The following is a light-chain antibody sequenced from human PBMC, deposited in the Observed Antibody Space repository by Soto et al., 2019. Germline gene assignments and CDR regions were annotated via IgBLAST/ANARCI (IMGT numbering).Light chain of an antibody. V-gene: IGKV1-17*03. J-gene: IGKJ1*01. CDR2: FAY. CDR3: LQYSSYPWT. CDR1: QGIGNY. Sequence: DVQMTQSPSALSASVGDGVTITCRASQGIGNYLAWFQQQPGKAPKRLIYFAYRVQYGVPSRFSGSGSGTQFTLTISGLQPEDFATYYCLQYSSYPWTFGQGTKVEI.